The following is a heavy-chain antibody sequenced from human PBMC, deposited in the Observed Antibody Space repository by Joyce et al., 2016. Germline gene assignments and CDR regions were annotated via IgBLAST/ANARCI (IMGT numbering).Heavy chain of an antibody. J-gene: IGHJ6*02. CDR2: SSGSGGST. D-gene: IGHD2/OR15-2a*01. CDR3: AKLLYAQYYYGMDV. V-gene: IGHV3-23*01. CDR1: ELTFSSFA. Sequence: EVQVLESGGGLVQPGGSLRLSCVASELTFSSFAMTWVRQGPGKGREGVSASSGSGGSTHYADSVKGRFTISRDNSKNTLYLQMNSLRAEDTAIYYCAKLLYAQYYYGMDVWGQGTTVTVSS.